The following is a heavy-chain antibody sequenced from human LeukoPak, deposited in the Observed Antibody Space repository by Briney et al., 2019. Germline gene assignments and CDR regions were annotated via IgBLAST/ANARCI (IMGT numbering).Heavy chain of an antibody. J-gene: IGHJ4*02. V-gene: IGHV4-39*07. CDR1: GASITSSPYY. CDR2: ISYSGDT. CDR3: ARGPPPDFDC. Sequence: SETLSLTCTVSGASITSSPYYWGWIRQPPEKGLEWIGTISYSGDTYYSPSLKSRVTISLDTSKNQFSLKLSSVTAADTAVYYCARGPPPDFDCWGQGTLVTVSS.